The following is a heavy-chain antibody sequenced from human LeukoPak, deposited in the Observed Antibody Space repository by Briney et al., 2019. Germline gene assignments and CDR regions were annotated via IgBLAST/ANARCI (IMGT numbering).Heavy chain of an antibody. Sequence: GGSLRLSCAASAFRFSSYGMHWVRQAPGKGPEWVAFIRSDSSNQYYADSVKGRFTISRDNSKNTLYLEMNSLRAEDTAVYYCAKVPLSSSGWDREYYFDYWGQGTLVTVSP. CDR1: AFRFSSYG. CDR2: IRSDSSNQ. CDR3: AKVPLSSSGWDREYYFDY. V-gene: IGHV3-30*02. J-gene: IGHJ4*02. D-gene: IGHD6-19*01.